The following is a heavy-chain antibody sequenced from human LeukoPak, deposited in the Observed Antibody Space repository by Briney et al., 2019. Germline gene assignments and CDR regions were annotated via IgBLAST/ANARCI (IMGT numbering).Heavy chain of an antibody. Sequence: PGGSLRLSCAASGFTFSSYAMHWVRQAPGKGLEWVAVISYDGSNKYYADSVKGRFTISRDNSKNTLYLQMNSLRAEDTAVYYCARVYKVRSSSPVNRGPVDYWGQGTLVTVSS. D-gene: IGHD6-6*01. CDR1: GFTFSSYA. CDR3: ARVYKVRSSSPVNRGPVDY. J-gene: IGHJ4*02. CDR2: ISYDGSNK. V-gene: IGHV3-30*04.